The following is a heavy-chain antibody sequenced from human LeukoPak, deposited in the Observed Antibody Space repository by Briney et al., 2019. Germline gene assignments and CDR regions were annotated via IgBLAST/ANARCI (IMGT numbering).Heavy chain of an antibody. CDR1: GYTFTSYG. V-gene: IGHV1-8*03. J-gene: IGHJ3*02. Sequence: ASVKVSCKASGYTFTSYGISWVRQATGQGLEWMGWMNPNSGNTGYAQKFQGRVTITRNTSISTAYMELSSLRSEDTAVYYCARGSRITGTYAFDIWGQGTMVTVSS. CDR2: MNPNSGNT. D-gene: IGHD1-20*01. CDR3: ARGSRITGTYAFDI.